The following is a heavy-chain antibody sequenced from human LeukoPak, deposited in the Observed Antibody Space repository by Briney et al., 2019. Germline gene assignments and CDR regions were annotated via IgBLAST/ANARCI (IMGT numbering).Heavy chain of an antibody. J-gene: IGHJ4*02. D-gene: IGHD4/OR15-4a*01. CDR2: MSPNTGNK. CDR3: ARGAPYANSPY. V-gene: IGHV1-8*03. Sequence: ASVKVSCKASGYTFTNYDINWVRQATGQGLEWMGWMSPNTGNKGYAQKFQGRISITTSTSISTASMELNDLRIEDTAVYYCARGAPYANSPYWGQGTLVTVSS. CDR1: GYTFTNYD.